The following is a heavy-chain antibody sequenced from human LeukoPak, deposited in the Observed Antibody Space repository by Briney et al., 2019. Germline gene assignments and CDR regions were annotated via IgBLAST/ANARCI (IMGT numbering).Heavy chain of an antibody. Sequence: GGSLRLSCAASGFTFSSYSMNWVRQAPGKGLEWVSSISSSSSYIYYADSVKGRFTISRDNAKNSLYLQMNSLRAEDTAVYYCAREGLQATVITQFDYWGQGTLVTVSS. V-gene: IGHV3-21*01. J-gene: IGHJ4*02. CDR2: ISSSSSYI. CDR3: AREGLQATVITQFDY. D-gene: IGHD4-17*01. CDR1: GFTFSSYS.